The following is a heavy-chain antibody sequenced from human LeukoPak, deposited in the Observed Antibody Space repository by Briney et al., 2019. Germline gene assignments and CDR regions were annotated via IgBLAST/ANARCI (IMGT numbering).Heavy chain of an antibody. J-gene: IGHJ6*02. V-gene: IGHV4-61*02. CDR3: ARSDYGMDV. CDR2: IYTSGST. Sequence: SDTLSLTCTVSGGSISRGSYYWSWIRQPAGKGLEWIGRIYTSGSTNYNPSLKSRVTISVDTSKNQFSLKLSSVTAADTAVYYCARSDYGMDVWGQGTTVTVSS. CDR1: GGSISRGSYY.